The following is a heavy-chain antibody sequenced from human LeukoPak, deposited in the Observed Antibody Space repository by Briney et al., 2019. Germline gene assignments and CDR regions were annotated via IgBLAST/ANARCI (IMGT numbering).Heavy chain of an antibody. CDR3: ARERRYCSGDNCYSGYDY. V-gene: IGHV3-23*01. D-gene: IGHD2-15*01. J-gene: IGHJ4*02. CDR1: EFTFTTYA. Sequence: PGESLRLSCAASEFTFTTYAMTWVRQAPGKGLEWISSISGSGANTYYADSVKGRFTISRDTSNNTLYLQMVSLRDEDTAVYYCARERRYCSGDNCYSGYDYWGRGTLVTVSS. CDR2: ISGSGANT.